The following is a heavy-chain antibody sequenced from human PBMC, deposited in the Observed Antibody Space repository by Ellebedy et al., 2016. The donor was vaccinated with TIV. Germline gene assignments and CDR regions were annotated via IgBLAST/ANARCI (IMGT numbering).Heavy chain of an antibody. D-gene: IGHD2-21*01. Sequence: GESLKISCAASGFTFSTYTMHWVRQAPGKGLEWVSCISGSSTTIDYADSVKGRFTVSRDDSNNTLYLQMNSLRVEDTAVYYCAKDPIAHVALYYFDYWGQGTLVTVSS. J-gene: IGHJ4*02. CDR3: AKDPIAHVALYYFDY. CDR2: ISGSSTTI. V-gene: IGHV3-48*01. CDR1: GFTFSTYT.